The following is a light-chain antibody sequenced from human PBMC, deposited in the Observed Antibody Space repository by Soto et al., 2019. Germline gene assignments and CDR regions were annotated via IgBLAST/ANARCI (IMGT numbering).Light chain of an antibody. CDR3: HQYNNWPRT. V-gene: IGKV3-15*01. J-gene: IGKJ1*01. Sequence: EIVMTQSPATLSVSPGERATLSCRASQSVSSNLAWYQQKTGQAPRLLIYGASTRATGIPARFSGSGSGTEFTLTISSLQSEDFAVYYCHQYNNWPRTFGQGTKVEVK. CDR1: QSVSSN. CDR2: GAS.